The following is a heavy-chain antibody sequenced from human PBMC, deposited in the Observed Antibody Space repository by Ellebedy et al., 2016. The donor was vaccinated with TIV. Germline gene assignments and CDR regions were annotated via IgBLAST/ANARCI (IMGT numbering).Heavy chain of an antibody. CDR2: INEDGTKK. J-gene: IGHJ2*01. D-gene: IGHD4-17*01. CDR3: ARAIYGASYL. CDR1: GFTLTNYW. Sequence: GESLKISCTASGFTLTNYWMTWVRQAPGKGLEWVANINEDGTKKHYVDSVRGRFTISRDYAGNSLFRQMNSLGAEDTAVYYCARAIYGASYLWGRGTLVTVSS. V-gene: IGHV3-7*01.